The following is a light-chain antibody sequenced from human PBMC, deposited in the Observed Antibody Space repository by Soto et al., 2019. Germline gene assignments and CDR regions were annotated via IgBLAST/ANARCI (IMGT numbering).Light chain of an antibody. CDR3: QQYYSIPFT. CDR2: WAS. Sequence: DIEMTQSPESLAVSLGERATINCKSSQSVLYSSSNKNYLAWYQQKPGQPPKLLIYWASTWESGVPDRFSGSGSGTDFTLTISSLQAEDVAVYYCQQYYSIPFTFGPGTKVDIK. V-gene: IGKV4-1*01. J-gene: IGKJ3*01. CDR1: QSVLYSSSNKNY.